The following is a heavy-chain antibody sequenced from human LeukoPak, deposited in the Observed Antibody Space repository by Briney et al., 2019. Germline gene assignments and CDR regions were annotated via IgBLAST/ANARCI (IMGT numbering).Heavy chain of an antibody. Sequence: ASVKVSCKAPGYTFTSYGISWVRQAPGQGLEWMGWISAYNGNTNYAQKLQGRVTMTTDTSTSTAYMELRSLRSDDTAVYYCARTGSGYDLSFWFDPWGQGTLVTVSS. CDR1: GYTFTSYG. D-gene: IGHD5-12*01. CDR2: ISAYNGNT. J-gene: IGHJ5*02. V-gene: IGHV1-18*01. CDR3: ARTGSGYDLSFWFDP.